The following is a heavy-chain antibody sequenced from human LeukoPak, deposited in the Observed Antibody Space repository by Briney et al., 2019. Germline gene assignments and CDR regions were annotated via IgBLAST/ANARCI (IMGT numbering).Heavy chain of an antibody. V-gene: IGHV3-53*01. CDR3: ATLGLDYYDSSGYTDY. D-gene: IGHD3-22*01. CDR1: GFTVSDNY. Sequence: PGGSLRLSCAASGFTVSDNYMSWVRQAPGKGLEWVSLIYSGGSTYYADSVKGRFTISRDNSKNTLYLQMNSLRAEDTAVYYCATLGLDYYDSSGYTDYWGQGTLVTVSS. CDR2: IYSGGST. J-gene: IGHJ4*02.